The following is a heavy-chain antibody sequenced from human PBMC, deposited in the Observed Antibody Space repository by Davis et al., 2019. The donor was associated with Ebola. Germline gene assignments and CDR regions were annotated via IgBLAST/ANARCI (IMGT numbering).Heavy chain of an antibody. Sequence: GESLKISCVTSGFTFTSYSFNWIRQPPGKGLEWIAHINTRGDARVYADSVRGLFTISRDDAANSLSLQMDSLKHEDTAVYYCVRDYLFAFDSWGQGTPVTVSS. CDR1: GFTFTSYS. CDR3: VRDYLFAFDS. J-gene: IGHJ4*02. CDR2: INTRGDAR. D-gene: IGHD3-10*02. V-gene: IGHV3-48*02.